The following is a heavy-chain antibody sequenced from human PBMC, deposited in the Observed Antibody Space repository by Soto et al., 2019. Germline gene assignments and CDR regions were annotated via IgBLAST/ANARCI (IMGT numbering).Heavy chain of an antibody. V-gene: IGHV1-18*01. CDR2: IYIDDT. CDR1: GYTFSSYG. Sequence: ASVKVSCKPSGYTFSSYGFSWMRQAPGQGLEWMGWIYIDDTKYAQNFQGRVTMTTDTFTSTVYMELRSLTSDDTAVYYCARDRDWNLGYWGQGTLVTVSS. D-gene: IGHD1-1*01. CDR3: ARDRDWNLGY. J-gene: IGHJ4*02.